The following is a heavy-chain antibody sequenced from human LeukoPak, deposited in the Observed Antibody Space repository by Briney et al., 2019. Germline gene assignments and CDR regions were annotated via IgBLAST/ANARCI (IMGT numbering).Heavy chain of an antibody. CDR2: IYYSGST. CDR1: GGSISSYY. D-gene: IGHD3-22*01. Sequence: SETLSLTCTVSGGSISSYYWSWIRQPPGKGLEWIGYIYYSGSTNYNPSLKSRVTISVDTSKNQFSLKLSSVTAADTAAYYCARDGDYYDSSGYYYPGAFDIWGQGTMVTVSS. J-gene: IGHJ3*02. CDR3: ARDGDYYDSSGYYYPGAFDI. V-gene: IGHV4-59*01.